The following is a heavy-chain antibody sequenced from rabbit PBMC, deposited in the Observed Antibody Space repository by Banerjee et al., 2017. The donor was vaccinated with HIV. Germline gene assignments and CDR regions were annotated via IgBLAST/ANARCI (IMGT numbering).Heavy chain of an antibody. Sequence: QSLEESGGDLVKPGASLTLTCTASGFSFSSTDYMCWVRQAPGKGLEWIACIAGGSSGSTYYASWAKGRFTISKTSSTTVTLQLTSLTAADTATYFCARDRADVGYAYATYYFNLWGPGTLVTVS. CDR1: GFSFSSTDY. D-gene: IGHD6-1*01. CDR3: ARDRADVGYAYATYYFNL. CDR2: IAGGSSGST. V-gene: IGHV1S40*01. J-gene: IGHJ4*01.